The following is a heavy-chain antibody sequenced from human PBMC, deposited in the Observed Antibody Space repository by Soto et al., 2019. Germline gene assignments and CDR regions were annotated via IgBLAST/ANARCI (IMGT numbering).Heavy chain of an antibody. V-gene: IGHV1-3*01. D-gene: IGHD6-13*01. CDR3: ARVGEGYSSSWDFDY. CDR2: INAGNGNT. J-gene: IGHJ4*02. Sequence: QVQLVQSGAEVKKPGASVKVSCKASGYTFTSYAMHWVRQAPGQRLEWMGWINAGNGNTKYSQKFQGRVTITRDTSASTAYMELSSLRSENTAVYYCARVGEGYSSSWDFDYWGQGTLVTVSS. CDR1: GYTFTSYA.